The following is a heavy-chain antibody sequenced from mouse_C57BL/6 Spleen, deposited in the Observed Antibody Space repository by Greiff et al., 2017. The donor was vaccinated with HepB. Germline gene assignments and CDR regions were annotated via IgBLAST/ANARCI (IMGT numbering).Heavy chain of an antibody. V-gene: IGHV1-69*01. J-gene: IGHJ1*03. Sequence: QVQLQQPGAELVMPGASVKLSCKASGYTFTSYWMHWVKQRPGQGLEWIGEIDPSDSYTNYNQKFKGKSTLTVDKSSSTAYMQLSSLNSEDSALYYCARGELGLWYFDVWGTGTTVTVSS. D-gene: IGHD4-1*01. CDR3: ARGELGLWYFDV. CDR1: GYTFTSYW. CDR2: IDPSDSYT.